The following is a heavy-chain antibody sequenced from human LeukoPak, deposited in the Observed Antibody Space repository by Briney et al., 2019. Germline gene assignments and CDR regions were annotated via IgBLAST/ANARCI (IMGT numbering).Heavy chain of an antibody. CDR3: AREIEDIVVVVAARGNWFDP. J-gene: IGHJ5*02. V-gene: IGHV1-2*02. CDR2: INPNSGGT. CDR1: GYSFTDYY. Sequence: ASVKVSCKASGYSFTDYYVHWVRQAPGQGLEWMGWINPNSGGTNYAQKFQGRVTMTRDTSISTAYMELSRLRSDDTAVYYCAREIEDIVVVVAARGNWFDPWGQGTLVTVSS. D-gene: IGHD2-15*01.